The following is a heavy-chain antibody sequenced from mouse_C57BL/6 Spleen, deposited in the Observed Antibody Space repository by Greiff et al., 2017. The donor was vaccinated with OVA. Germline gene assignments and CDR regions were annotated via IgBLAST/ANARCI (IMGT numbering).Heavy chain of an antibody. CDR2: ISSGSSTI. J-gene: IGHJ2*01. V-gene: IGHV5-17*01. CDR3: ARRGYGGFDY. CDR1: GFTFSDYG. D-gene: IGHD2-2*01. Sequence: DVMLVESGGGLVKPGGSLKLSCAASGFTFSDYGMHWVRQAPEQGLEWVAYISSGSSTIYYADTVKGRFTISRDNAKNTLFLQMTSLRAEDTAMYYGARRGYGGFDYWGQGTTLTVSS.